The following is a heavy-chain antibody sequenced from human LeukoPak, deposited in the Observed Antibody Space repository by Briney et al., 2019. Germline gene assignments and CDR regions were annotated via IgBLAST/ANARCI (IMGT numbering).Heavy chain of an antibody. CDR3: AKDQKPDSGYDIDY. J-gene: IGHJ4*02. V-gene: IGHV3-23*01. Sequence: GESLKISCAASGFTISTYGMNWVRQAPRKGLEWVSVIFGSGDSTYYADSVKGRFTISRDRSKNTLYLEMHSLRADDTAVYYCAKDQKPDSGYDIDYWGQGTLVTVSS. CDR1: GFTISTYG. D-gene: IGHD5-12*01. CDR2: IFGSGDST.